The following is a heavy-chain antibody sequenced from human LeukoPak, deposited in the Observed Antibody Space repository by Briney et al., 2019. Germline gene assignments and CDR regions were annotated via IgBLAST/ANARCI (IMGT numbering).Heavy chain of an antibody. CDR1: GFTFSSYS. V-gene: IGHV3-21*01. CDR2: ISSSSSYI. CDR3: ARDGIQLWWDY. Sequence: GGSLRLSCAASGFTFSSYSMNWVRQARGKGLEWVSSISSSSSYIYYADSVKGRFTISRDNAKNSLYLQMNSLRAEDTAVYYCARDGIQLWWDYWGQGTLVTVSS. J-gene: IGHJ4*02. D-gene: IGHD5-18*01.